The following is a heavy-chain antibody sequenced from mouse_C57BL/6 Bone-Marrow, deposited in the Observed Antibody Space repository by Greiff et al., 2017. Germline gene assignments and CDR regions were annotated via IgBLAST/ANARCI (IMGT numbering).Heavy chain of an antibody. CDR2: IDPNSGGT. CDR3: AREGDSSGEDMAYYAMDY. Sequence: VQLQQPGAELVKPGASVKLSCKASGYTFTSYWMHWVKQRPGRGLEWIGRIDPNSGGTKYNEKFKSKATLTVDKPSSTAYMQLSSLTSEDSAVYYCAREGDSSGEDMAYYAMDYWGQGTSVTVSS. CDR1: GYTFTSYW. V-gene: IGHV1-72*01. J-gene: IGHJ4*01. D-gene: IGHD3-2*02.